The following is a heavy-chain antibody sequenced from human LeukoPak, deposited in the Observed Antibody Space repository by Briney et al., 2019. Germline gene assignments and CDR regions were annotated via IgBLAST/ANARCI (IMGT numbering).Heavy chain of an antibody. V-gene: IGHV3-21*01. J-gene: IGHJ4*02. Sequence: GGSLRLSCAASGFTFSSYSTNWVRQAPGKGLEWVSSISSSSSYIYYADKVKGRFTISRDNAKNSLYLQMNSLRAEDTAVYYCASDSSGWYYFDYWGQGTLVTVSS. D-gene: IGHD6-19*01. CDR3: ASDSSGWYYFDY. CDR2: ISSSSSYI. CDR1: GFTFSSYS.